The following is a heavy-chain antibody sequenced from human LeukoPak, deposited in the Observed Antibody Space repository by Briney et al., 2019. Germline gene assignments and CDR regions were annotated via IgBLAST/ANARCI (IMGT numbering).Heavy chain of an antibody. CDR3: AGDSVDTAMAADY. D-gene: IGHD5-18*01. CDR2: INHSGST. V-gene: IGHV4-34*01. CDR1: GGSFSGYY. J-gene: IGHJ4*02. Sequence: TSETLSLTCAVYGGSFSGYYWSWIRQPPGKGLEWIGEINHSGSTNYNPSLKSRVTISVDTSKNQFSLKLSSVTAAGTAVYYCAGDSVDTAMAADYWGQGTLVTVSS.